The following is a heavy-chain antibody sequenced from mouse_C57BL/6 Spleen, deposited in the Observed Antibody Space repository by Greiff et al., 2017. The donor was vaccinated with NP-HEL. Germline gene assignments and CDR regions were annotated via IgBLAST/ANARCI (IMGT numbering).Heavy chain of an antibody. J-gene: IGHJ1*03. Sequence: DVKLQESGPGMVKPSQSLSLTCTVTGYSITSGYDWHWIRHFPGNKLEWMGYISYSGSTNYNPSLKSRNSLTHDTSKNHFFLNLNSVTTEDTATYYCARDNGTSYDDYAWYFDVWGTRTTVTVSS. V-gene: IGHV3-1*01. CDR3: ARDNGTSYDDYAWYFDV. CDR1: GYSITSGYD. D-gene: IGHD2-4*01. CDR2: ISYSGST.